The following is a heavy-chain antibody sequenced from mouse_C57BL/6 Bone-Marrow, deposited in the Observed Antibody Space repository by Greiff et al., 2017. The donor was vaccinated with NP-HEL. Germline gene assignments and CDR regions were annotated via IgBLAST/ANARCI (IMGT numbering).Heavy chain of an antibody. D-gene: IGHD2-5*01. Sequence: EVQVVESGGDLVKPGGSLKLSCAASGFTFSSYGMSWVRQTPDKRLEWVATISSGGSYTYYPDSVKGRFTISRDNAKNTLYLQMSSLKSEDTAMYYCARQPPYYSNGYYAMDYWGQGTSVTVSS. J-gene: IGHJ4*01. CDR3: ARQPPYYSNGYYAMDY. V-gene: IGHV5-6*01. CDR2: ISSGGSYT. CDR1: GFTFSSYG.